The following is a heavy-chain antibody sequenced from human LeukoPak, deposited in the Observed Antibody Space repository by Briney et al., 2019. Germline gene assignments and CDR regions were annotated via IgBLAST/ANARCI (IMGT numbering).Heavy chain of an antibody. CDR3: ARGEGDYVYTLPDY. V-gene: IGHV4-30-4*01. D-gene: IGHD4-17*01. CDR2: IYFSGTA. Sequence: SETLSLTCTVSGGSINSGDYYWSWIRQPPGKGLEWIGYIYFSGTAYYNPSLKSRVSLSVDTAKNQFSLKLSSVTAADTAVYYCARGEGDYVYTLPDYWGQGTLVTVSS. CDR1: GGSINSGDYY. J-gene: IGHJ4*02.